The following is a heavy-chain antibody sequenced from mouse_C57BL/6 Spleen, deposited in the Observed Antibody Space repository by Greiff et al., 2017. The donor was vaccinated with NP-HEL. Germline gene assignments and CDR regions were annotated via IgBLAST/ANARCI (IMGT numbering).Heavy chain of an antibody. CDR1: GYTFTSYD. V-gene: IGHV1-85*01. CDR3: ARSQTKLLWDWYFDV. J-gene: IGHJ1*03. D-gene: IGHD6-1*01. Sequence: QVQLQQSGPELVKPGASVKLSCKASGYTFTSYDINWVKQRPGQGLEWIGWIYPRDGSTKYNEKFKGKATLTVDTSSSTAYMELHSLTSEDSAVYFCARSQTKLLWDWYFDVWGTGTTVTVSS. CDR2: IYPRDGST.